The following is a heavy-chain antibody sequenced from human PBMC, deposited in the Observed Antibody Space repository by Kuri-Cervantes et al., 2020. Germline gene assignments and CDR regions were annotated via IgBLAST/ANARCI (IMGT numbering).Heavy chain of an antibody. J-gene: IGHJ4*02. CDR2: FDPEDGET. D-gene: IGHD6-13*01. Sequence: ASVKVSCKVSGYTLTELSMHWVRQAPGKGLEWMGGFDPEDGETIYAQKFQGRVTMTEDTSTDTAYMELSSLRSEDTAVYYRATHPPSSQQQLDIGYWGQGTLVTVSS. V-gene: IGHV1-24*01. CDR3: ATHPPSSQQQLDIGY. CDR1: GYTLTELS.